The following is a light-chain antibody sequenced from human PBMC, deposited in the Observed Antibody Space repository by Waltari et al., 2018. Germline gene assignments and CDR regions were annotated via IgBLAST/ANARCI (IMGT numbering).Light chain of an antibody. Sequence: YQQHPGNSPKCIVYDLQKRPAGVADRFSGSKSGHRAALTISGLHAADEADYYCSTYMDTTTLELYGGGTSLTV. J-gene: IGLJ2*01. CDR3: STYMDTTTLEL. CDR2: DLQ. V-gene: IGLV2-14*03.